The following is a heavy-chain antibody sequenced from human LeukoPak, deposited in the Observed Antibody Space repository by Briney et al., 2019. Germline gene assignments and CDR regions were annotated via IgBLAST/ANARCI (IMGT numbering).Heavy chain of an antibody. Sequence: GRSLRLSCAASGFIFSSYTMNWVRQAPGKGLEWVSFISSSSSYIYYADSVKGRFTISRDNAKDSLYLQMNSLRAEDTAVYYCARDRDYYDRSGYYHDAFDIWGQGTMVTVSS. D-gene: IGHD3-22*01. V-gene: IGHV3-21*01. CDR3: ARDRDYYDRSGYYHDAFDI. J-gene: IGHJ3*02. CDR1: GFIFSSYT. CDR2: ISSSSSYI.